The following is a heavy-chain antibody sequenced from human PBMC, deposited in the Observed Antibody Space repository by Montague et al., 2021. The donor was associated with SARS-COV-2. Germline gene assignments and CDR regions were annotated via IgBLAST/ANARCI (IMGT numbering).Heavy chain of an antibody. J-gene: IGHJ5*02. V-gene: IGHV3-23*01. CDR2: ISSTGGST. CDR1: GFTFGSYA. Sequence: SLRLSCAASGFTFGSYAMTWVRQAPGKGLEWVSTISSTGGSTYYADSVKGRFIISRDNSRNTVYMQMNNLRAEDTAVYYCAKGFTYYFASGGYPNYFDPWGQGTLVSVSS. CDR3: AKGFTYYFASGGYPNYFDP. D-gene: IGHD3-10*01.